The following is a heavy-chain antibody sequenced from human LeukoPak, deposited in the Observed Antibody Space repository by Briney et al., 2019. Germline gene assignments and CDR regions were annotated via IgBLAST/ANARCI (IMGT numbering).Heavy chain of an antibody. CDR3: ARTPRIEPYFYMDV. CDR2: IYSSGST. J-gene: IGHJ6*03. V-gene: IGHV4-59*08. CDR1: GGSISSYY. Sequence: PSETLSLTCTVSGGSISSYYWNWIRQSPGKGLKWIGHIYSSGSTNYNPSLKSRLTMSVDTSKNHFSLKLSSVTAADTAVYFCARTPRIEPYFYMDVWGNGTAVTVSS. D-gene: IGHD2-15*01.